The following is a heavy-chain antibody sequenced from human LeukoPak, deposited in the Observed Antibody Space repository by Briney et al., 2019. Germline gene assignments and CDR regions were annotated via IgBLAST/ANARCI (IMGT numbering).Heavy chain of an antibody. Sequence: GGSLRLSCAGSGFTLSSYWMHWVRQAPGKGLVWVSRFYSDGSRANYADSVKGRFTISRDNSKNTLYMQMNSLRDEDTAEYYCATGFGSRVRGTFDYCGQGTLFPVSS. D-gene: IGHD3-10*01. CDR3: ATGFGSRVRGTFDY. CDR1: GFTLSSYW. J-gene: IGHJ4*02. V-gene: IGHV3-74*01. CDR2: FYSDGSRA.